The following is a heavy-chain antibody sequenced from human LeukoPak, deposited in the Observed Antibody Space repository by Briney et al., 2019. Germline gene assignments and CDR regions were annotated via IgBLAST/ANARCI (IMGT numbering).Heavy chain of an antibody. CDR1: GGSFSGYY. D-gene: IGHD3-10*01. CDR2: INHSGST. CDR3: AREVRGVDY. Sequence: SETLSLTCAIYGGSFSGYYWSWIRQPPGKGLEWIGEINHSGSTNYNPSLKSRVTLSIDTSKNQFSLKLSSVTAADTAVYYCAREVRGVDYWGQGTLVTVSS. V-gene: IGHV4-34*01. J-gene: IGHJ4*02.